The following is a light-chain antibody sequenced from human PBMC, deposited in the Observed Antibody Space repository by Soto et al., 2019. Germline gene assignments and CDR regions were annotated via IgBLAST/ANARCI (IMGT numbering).Light chain of an antibody. V-gene: IGLV1-44*01. J-gene: IGLJ1*01. CDR1: SSNIGSNT. CDR2: NNN. Sequence: QSVLTQRPSASGTPGQRVTISCSGSSSNIGSNTVNWYQQLPGTAPKLLIYNNNKRPSGVPDRFSGSKSGTSASLAISGLQSEDEADYYCAAWDDSLNGLVFGTGTKLTVL. CDR3: AAWDDSLNGLV.